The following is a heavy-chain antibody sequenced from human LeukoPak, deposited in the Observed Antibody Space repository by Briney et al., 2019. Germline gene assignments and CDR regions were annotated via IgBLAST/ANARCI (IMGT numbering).Heavy chain of an antibody. CDR1: GFTFISYA. Sequence: GGSLRLSCAASGFTFISYAIHWVRQAPGKGLEWVSYISSSGSTIYYADSVKGRFTISGDNAKNSLYLQMNSLRAEDTAVYYCAELGITMIGGVWGKGTTVTISS. V-gene: IGHV3-48*03. D-gene: IGHD3-10*02. CDR3: AELGITMIGGV. J-gene: IGHJ6*04. CDR2: ISSSGSTI.